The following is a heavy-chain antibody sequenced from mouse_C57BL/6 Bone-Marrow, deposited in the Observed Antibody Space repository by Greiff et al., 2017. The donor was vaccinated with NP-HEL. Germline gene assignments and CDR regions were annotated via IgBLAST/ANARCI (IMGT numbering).Heavy chain of an antibody. J-gene: IGHJ1*03. Sequence: VKLVESGPGLVAPSQSLSITCTVSGFSLTSYGVHWVRQPPGKGLGWLVVIWSDGSTTYNSALKSRLSISKDNSKSQVFLKMNSLQTDDTAMYYCARHDGYYLYFDVWGTGTTVTVSS. V-gene: IGHV2-6-1*01. CDR3: ARHDGYYLYFDV. CDR2: IWSDGST. CDR1: GFSLTSYG. D-gene: IGHD2-3*01.